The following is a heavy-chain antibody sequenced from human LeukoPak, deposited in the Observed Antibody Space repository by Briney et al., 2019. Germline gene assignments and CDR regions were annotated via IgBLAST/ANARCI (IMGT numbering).Heavy chain of an antibody. CDR1: GGSISSSSYY. CDR3: ARGRYYYGSGSFVWFDP. D-gene: IGHD3-10*01. J-gene: IGHJ5*02. Sequence: SETLSLTCTVSGGSISSSSYYWGWIRQPPGKGLEWIGSIYYSGSTYYNPSLKSRVTISVDTSKNQFSLKLSSVTAADTAVYYCARGRYYYGSGSFVWFDPWGQGTLVTVSS. CDR2: IYYSGST. V-gene: IGHV4-39*01.